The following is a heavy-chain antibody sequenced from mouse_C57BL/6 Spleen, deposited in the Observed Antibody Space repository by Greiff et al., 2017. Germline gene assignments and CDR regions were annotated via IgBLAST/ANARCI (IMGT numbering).Heavy chain of an antibody. CDR3: AEVFRYAMDY. V-gene: IGHV1-82*01. D-gene: IGHD6-2*01. CDR2: IYPGDGDT. J-gene: IGHJ4*01. Sequence: QVQLQQSGPELVKPGASVKISCKASGYAFSSSWMNWVKQRPGKGLEWIGRIYPGDGDTNYNGKFKGKATLTADKSSSTAYMQLSSLTSEDSAVYFCAEVFRYAMDYWGQGTSVTVSS. CDR1: GYAFSSSW.